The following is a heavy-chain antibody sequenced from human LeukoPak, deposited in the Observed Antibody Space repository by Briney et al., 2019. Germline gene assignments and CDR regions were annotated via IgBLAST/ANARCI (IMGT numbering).Heavy chain of an antibody. CDR1: GGTFSSYA. D-gene: IGHD5-24*01. CDR3: ARALERGYYIDI. J-gene: IGHJ6*03. V-gene: IGHV1-69*05. CDR2: IISIFGTA. Sequence: SVKVSCKASGGTFSSYAISWVRQAPGQGLEWKGGIISIFGTANYAQKFQGRVTITTDESTSTAYMELSSLRSEDTALYYCARALERGYYIDIWGKGTAVTVSS.